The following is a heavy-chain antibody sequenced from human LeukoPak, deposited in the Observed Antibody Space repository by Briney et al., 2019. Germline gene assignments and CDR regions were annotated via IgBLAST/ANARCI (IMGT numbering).Heavy chain of an antibody. CDR1: GFTFDDYA. J-gene: IGHJ4*02. Sequence: GGSLRLSCAASGFTFDDYAMHWVRQAPGKGLEWVSGISWNSGSIAYADSVKGRFTISRDNAKNSLYLQMNSLRAEDTALYYCAKDRSGWDKTSDYWGQGTLVTVSS. V-gene: IGHV3-9*01. CDR2: ISWNSGSI. D-gene: IGHD6-19*01. CDR3: AKDRSGWDKTSDY.